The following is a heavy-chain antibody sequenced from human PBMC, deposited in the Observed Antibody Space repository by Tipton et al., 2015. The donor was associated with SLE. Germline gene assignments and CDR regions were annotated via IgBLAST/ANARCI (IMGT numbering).Heavy chain of an antibody. CDR2: INPNTGGT. Sequence: QSGPEVKKPGASVRVSCEASGYTFNGYFIQWVRQAPGQGLQWMGWINPNTGGTNYEQKFQGRITMTRDTSISAAYMELRSLISDDTAVYYCARAPDPFGSRGANWDVWGKGTTVTVSS. D-gene: IGHD6-13*01. J-gene: IGHJ6*04. V-gene: IGHV1-2*02. CDR3: ARAPDPFGSRGANWDV. CDR1: GYTFNGYF.